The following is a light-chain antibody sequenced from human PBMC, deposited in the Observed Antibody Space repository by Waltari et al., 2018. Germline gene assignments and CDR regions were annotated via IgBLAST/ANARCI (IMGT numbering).Light chain of an antibody. CDR2: VGS. CDR3: MQALQTPPT. V-gene: IGKV2-28*01. Sequence: DIVMTQSPLSLPVTPGEPASISCRSSQSLLHSNGYNYLDWYLQKPGQSPKLLIYVGSNRASGCPDRFSGSGSGTDFTLKISRVEAEDVGVYYCMQALQTPPTFGQGTKVEIK. J-gene: IGKJ1*01. CDR1: QSLLHSNGYNY.